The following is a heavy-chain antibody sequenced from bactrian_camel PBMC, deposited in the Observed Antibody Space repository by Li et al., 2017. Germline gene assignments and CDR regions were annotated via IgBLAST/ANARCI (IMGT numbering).Heavy chain of an antibody. CDR3: AASFYANARDKV. V-gene: IGHV3S53*01. D-gene: IGHD1*01. Sequence: QVQLVESGGGSVQAGGSLRLSCAASRYTLYIAWFRQAPGTEREVVAETYGETTTTYADSVKGRFTISRAYTPNTLYLQMNSLRPEDTAMYYCAASFYANARDKVWGQGTQVTVS. CDR2: TYGETTT. CDR1: RYTLY. J-gene: IGHJ4*01.